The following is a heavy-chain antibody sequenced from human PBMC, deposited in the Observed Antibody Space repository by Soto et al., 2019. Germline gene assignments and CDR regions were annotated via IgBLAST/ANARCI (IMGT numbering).Heavy chain of an antibody. Sequence: QVQLVQSGAEVKRPGSSVKVSCEASGGTFNNYAITWVRQAPGHGLEWMGGIIPMFGTNYAQKFQDRVTIAADESTGTAYMELSGLRSEDTAVYFCARPNSDGVTFHYYYGMDVWGQGTTVTVSS. CDR1: GGTFNNYA. J-gene: IGHJ6*02. V-gene: IGHV1-69*01. CDR3: ARPNSDGVTFHYYYGMDV. CDR2: IIPMFGT. D-gene: IGHD2-8*01.